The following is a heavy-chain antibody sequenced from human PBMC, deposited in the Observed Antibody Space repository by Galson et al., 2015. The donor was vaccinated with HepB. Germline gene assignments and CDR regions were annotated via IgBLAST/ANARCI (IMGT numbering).Heavy chain of an antibody. V-gene: IGHV4-59*01. D-gene: IGHD1-26*01. J-gene: IGHJ4*02. CDR1: GGSINSYY. Sequence: LSLTCTVSGGSINSYYWSWIRQPPEKGLEWIGFVFYTGTTSYNPSLKSRVTISVDASKSQFSLKLTSMTAADTAMYYCARYTGTFYAYWGQGILVTVSS. CDR3: ARYTGTFYAY. CDR2: VFYTGTT.